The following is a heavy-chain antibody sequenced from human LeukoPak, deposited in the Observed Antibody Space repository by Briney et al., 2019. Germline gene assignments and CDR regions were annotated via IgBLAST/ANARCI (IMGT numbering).Heavy chain of an antibody. J-gene: IGHJ6*03. Sequence: GGSLRLSCAASGFTFSSYDMHWVRQATGKGLEWVSAIGTAGDTYYPGSVKGRFTISRENAKNSLYLQMNSLRAGDTAVYYCARAQKGGCSSTSCYSYYMDVWGKGATVTVSS. CDR3: ARAQKGGCSSTSCYSYYMDV. CDR2: IGTAGDT. CDR1: GFTFSSYD. D-gene: IGHD2-2*02. V-gene: IGHV3-13*01.